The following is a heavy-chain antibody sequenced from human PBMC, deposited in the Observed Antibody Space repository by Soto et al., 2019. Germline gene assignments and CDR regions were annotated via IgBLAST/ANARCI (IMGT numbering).Heavy chain of an antibody. V-gene: IGHV4-39*01. CDR2: IYYSGST. CDR1: GGSISSSSYY. CDR3: ARSCYDYVWVFDY. D-gene: IGHD3-16*01. Sequence: SETLSLTSTVSGGSISSSSYYWGWIRQPPGKGLEWIGSIYYSGSTYYNPSLKSRVTISVDTSKNQFSLKLSSVTAADTAVYYCARSCYDYVWVFDYWGQGTLVTVSS. J-gene: IGHJ4*02.